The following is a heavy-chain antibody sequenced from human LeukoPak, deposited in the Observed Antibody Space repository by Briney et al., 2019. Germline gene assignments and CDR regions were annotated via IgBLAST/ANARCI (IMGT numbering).Heavy chain of an antibody. CDR3: ARGRSSSLVIDAFDI. J-gene: IGHJ3*02. D-gene: IGHD6-13*01. V-gene: IGHV3-74*01. CDR1: GFTFRSYW. CDR2: INSDGSST. Sequence: PGGSLRLSCAASGFTFRSYWMHWVRQAPGKGLVWVSRINSDGSSTSYADSVKGRFTISRDNAKNSLYLQMNSLRAEDTAVYYCARGRSSSLVIDAFDIWGQGTMVTVS.